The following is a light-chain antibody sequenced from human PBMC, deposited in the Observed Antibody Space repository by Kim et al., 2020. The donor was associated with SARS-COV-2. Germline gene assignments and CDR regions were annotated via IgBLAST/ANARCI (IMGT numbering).Light chain of an antibody. CDR2: GKN. V-gene: IGLV3-19*01. Sequence: SELTQDPAVSVALGQTVRITCQGDSLRNYYASWYQQKPGQAPVVVIYGKNNRLSGIPDRFSGSTSGNTASLTITGAQAEDEAVYYCNSRDSSTNHLVFGGGTKVTVL. J-gene: IGLJ2*01. CDR3: NSRDSSTNHLV. CDR1: SLRNYY.